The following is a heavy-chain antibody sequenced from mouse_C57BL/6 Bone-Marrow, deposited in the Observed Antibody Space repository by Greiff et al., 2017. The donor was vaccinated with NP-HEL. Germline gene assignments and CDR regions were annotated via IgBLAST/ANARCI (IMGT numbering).Heavy chain of an antibody. Sequence: DVQLQESGPGLVKPSQSLSLTCSVTGYSIISGYYWNWIRQFPGNKLEWMAYISYDGSNNYNPSLKNRISITRDISKNQFFLKLTSVTTEDTATYSCAREGGYYGSPFAYWGQGTLVTVSA. CDR1: GYSIISGYY. J-gene: IGHJ3*01. D-gene: IGHD1-1*01. CDR2: ISYDGSN. CDR3: AREGGYYGSPFAY. V-gene: IGHV3-6*01.